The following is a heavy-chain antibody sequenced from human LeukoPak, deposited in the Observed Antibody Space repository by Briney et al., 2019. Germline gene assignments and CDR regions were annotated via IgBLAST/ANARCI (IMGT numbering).Heavy chain of an antibody. J-gene: IGHJ6*04. Sequence: SGGSLRLSCAASGFTFSNAWMSWVRQAPGKGLEWVGRIKSKTDGGTTDYAAPVKGRFTISRDDSKNTLYLQMNSLKTEDTAVYYCTTEGVPAAFGHLSDYYYGMDVWGKGTTVTVSS. CDR1: GFTFSNAW. D-gene: IGHD2-2*01. CDR3: TTEGVPAAFGHLSDYYYGMDV. V-gene: IGHV3-15*01. CDR2: IKSKTDGGTT.